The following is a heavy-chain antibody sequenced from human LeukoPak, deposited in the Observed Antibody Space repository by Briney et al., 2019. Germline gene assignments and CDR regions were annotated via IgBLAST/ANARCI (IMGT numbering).Heavy chain of an antibody. CDR3: TRRLDD. CDR1: GFTFASYA. J-gene: IGHJ4*02. V-gene: IGHV3-23*01. D-gene: IGHD3-16*01. CDR2: ISGSGGST. Sequence: GGSLRLSCAASGFTFASYAMSWVRQAPGKGLEWVSAISGSGGSTYYADSVKGRFTISRDNAQNSLYLQMNGLRVEDTAVYYCTRRLDDWGQGTLVTVSS.